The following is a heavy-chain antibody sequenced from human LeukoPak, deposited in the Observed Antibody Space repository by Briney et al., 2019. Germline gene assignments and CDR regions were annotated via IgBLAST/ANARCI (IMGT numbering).Heavy chain of an antibody. V-gene: IGHV3-53*01. Sequence: GGSLRLSCVASGFTVSSNYMSWVRQAPGKGLEWVSVIYSGGTTFYADSVKGRFTISRDNSKNTLYLQVNSLRAEDTAVYYCAKKAQDIVVVPAAKTFDYWGQGTLVTVSS. D-gene: IGHD2-2*01. CDR3: AKKAQDIVVVPAAKTFDY. CDR1: GFTVSSNY. J-gene: IGHJ4*02. CDR2: IYSGGTT.